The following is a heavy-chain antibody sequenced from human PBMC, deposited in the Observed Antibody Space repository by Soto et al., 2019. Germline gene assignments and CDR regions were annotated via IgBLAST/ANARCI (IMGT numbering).Heavy chain of an antibody. V-gene: IGHV6-1*01. CDR2: TYYRSKWYY. CDR1: GDSVSSNSAG. CDR3: ARGEQYSGRIFDY. Sequence: SQTLSLTCAITGDSVSSNSAGWSWVRQSPSRGLEWLGRTYYRSKWYYEYAVSVRGRITINPDTSKNQYSLQLNSVAPEDTAVYFCARGEQYSGRIFDYWGQGTLVTVSS. D-gene: IGHD1-26*01. J-gene: IGHJ4*01.